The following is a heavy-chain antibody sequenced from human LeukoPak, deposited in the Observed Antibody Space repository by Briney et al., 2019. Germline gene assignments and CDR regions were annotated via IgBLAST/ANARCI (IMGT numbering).Heavy chain of an antibody. Sequence: PGGSQRLSCAASGFTFSSYAMSWVRQAPGKGLEWVSAISGSGGSTYYADSVKGRFTISRDNSKNTLYLQMNSLRAEDTAVYYCAKALLRYFDWLSYPGYWGQGTLVTVSS. CDR1: GFTFSSYA. CDR3: AKALLRYFDWLSYPGY. J-gene: IGHJ4*02. D-gene: IGHD3-9*01. CDR2: ISGSGGST. V-gene: IGHV3-23*01.